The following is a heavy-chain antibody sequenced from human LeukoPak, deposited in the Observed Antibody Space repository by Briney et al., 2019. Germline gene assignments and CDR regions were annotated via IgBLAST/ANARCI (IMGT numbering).Heavy chain of an antibody. CDR3: ARVRSSETADYYYYMDV. J-gene: IGHJ6*03. V-gene: IGHV1-18*01. CDR2: ISAYNGNT. Sequence: ASVKVSCKASGYTFTSYGISWVRQAPGQGLEWMGWISAYNGNTNYAQKLQGRVTMTTDTSTSTDCMELRSLRSDDTAVYYCARVRSSETADYYYYMDVWGKGTTVTVSS. CDR1: GYTFTSYG. D-gene: IGHD6-19*01.